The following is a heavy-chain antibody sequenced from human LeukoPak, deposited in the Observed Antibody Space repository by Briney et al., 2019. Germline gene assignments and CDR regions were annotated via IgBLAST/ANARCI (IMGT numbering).Heavy chain of an antibody. CDR2: ISYDGSNK. CDR1: GFTFSSYG. CDR3: AKDPDYYGSGSYYSDY. V-gene: IGHV3-30*18. J-gene: IGHJ4*02. D-gene: IGHD3-10*01. Sequence: GGSLRLSCAASGFTFSSYGMHWLRQAPGKGLEWVTVISYDGSNKYYGDSEKGRFTISRDNSKNTLYLQMNTLRAEDTAVFYCAKDPDYYGSGSYYSDYWGQGTLVTVSS.